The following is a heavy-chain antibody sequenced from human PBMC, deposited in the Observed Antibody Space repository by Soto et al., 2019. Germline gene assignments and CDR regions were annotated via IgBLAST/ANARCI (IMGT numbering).Heavy chain of an antibody. CDR1: GDSVSSNSAA. V-gene: IGHV6-1*01. J-gene: IGHJ6*02. Sequence: SQTLSLTCAISGDSVSSNSAAWNWIRQSPSRGLEWLGRTYYRSKWYNDYAVSVKSRITINPDTSKNQFSLQLNSVTPEDTAVYYCAREGIAVAGTTHYYYYGMDVWGQGTTVTVSS. CDR2: TYYRSKWYN. CDR3: AREGIAVAGTTHYYYYGMDV. D-gene: IGHD6-19*01.